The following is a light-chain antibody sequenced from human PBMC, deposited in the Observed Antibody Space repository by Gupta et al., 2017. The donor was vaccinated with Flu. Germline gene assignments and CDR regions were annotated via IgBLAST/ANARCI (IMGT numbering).Light chain of an antibody. CDR1: CASIAGIC. J-gene: IGLJ2*01. Sequence: TISSTRSCASIAGICCHLYQQHPRPAPTPVIFVDNHRPCGAAAPGAGSVDTSATTATLTITGLKTEDEADYYCQSVYSSDNGLVFGGGTTLTVL. CDR2: VDN. CDR3: QSVYSSDNGLV. V-gene: IGLV6-57*03.